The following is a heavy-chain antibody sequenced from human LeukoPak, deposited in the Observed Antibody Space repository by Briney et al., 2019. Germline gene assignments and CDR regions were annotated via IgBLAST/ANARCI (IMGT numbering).Heavy chain of an antibody. Sequence: TSETLSLTCAVFGGSFSDYFWSWIRQAPGKGLEWVSAISGSGGSTYYADSVKGRFTISRDNSKNTLYLQMNSLRGEDTAVYYCAKDPRLYSSTWHYMDVWGKGTTVTISS. D-gene: IGHD6-6*01. J-gene: IGHJ6*03. CDR2: ISGSGGST. CDR3: AKDPRLYSSTWHYMDV. CDR1: GGSFSDYF. V-gene: IGHV3-23*01.